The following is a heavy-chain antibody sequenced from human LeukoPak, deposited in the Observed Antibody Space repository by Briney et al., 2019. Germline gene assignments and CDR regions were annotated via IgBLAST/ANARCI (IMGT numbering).Heavy chain of an antibody. CDR3: ARLGLVGALDY. CDR1: GYTFTSYG. J-gene: IGHJ4*02. Sequence: ASVKVSCKASGYTFTSYGIIWVRQAPGRGLEGMGWNSAYNDNTNYAQKFQGRVTMTRDTSTSTVYMELSSLRSEDTAVYYCARLGLVGALDYWGQGTLVTVSS. V-gene: IGHV1-18*01. D-gene: IGHD1-26*01. CDR2: NSAYNDNT.